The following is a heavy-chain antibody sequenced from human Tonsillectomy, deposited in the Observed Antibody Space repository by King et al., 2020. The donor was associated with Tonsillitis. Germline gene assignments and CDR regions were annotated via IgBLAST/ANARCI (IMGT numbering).Heavy chain of an antibody. J-gene: IGHJ3*02. Sequence: QLVQSGAEVKKPGASVKVSCKASGYTFTSYSISWVRQAPGQGLEWMGWISADNSNTNYVQKLQGRVTMTTDTSTSTAYMELRSLRSDDTAVYYWARVTYHDGSGSYYSGVGGFDIWGQGTMVTVSS. D-gene: IGHD3-10*01. CDR3: ARVTYHDGSGSYYSGVGGFDI. CDR2: ISADNSNT. CDR1: GYTFTSYS. V-gene: IGHV1-18*04.